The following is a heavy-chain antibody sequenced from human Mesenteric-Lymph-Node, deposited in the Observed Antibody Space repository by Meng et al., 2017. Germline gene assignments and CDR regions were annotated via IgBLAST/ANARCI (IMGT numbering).Heavy chain of an antibody. V-gene: IGHV3-30*04. Sequence: GGSLRLSCAASGFTFTTYAMHWVRQSPGKGLEWLAVISYDGTGDHYADSVKGRFTISRDNSKDTLYLHMHSLKPEDTFVYYCARDLSSGWLGDYWGQGTLVTVSS. CDR3: ARDLSSGWLGDY. CDR1: GFTFTTYA. D-gene: IGHD6-19*01. J-gene: IGHJ4*02. CDR2: ISYDGTGD.